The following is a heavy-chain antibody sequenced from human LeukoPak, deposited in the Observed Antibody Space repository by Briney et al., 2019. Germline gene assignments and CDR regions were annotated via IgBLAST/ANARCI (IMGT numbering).Heavy chain of an antibody. J-gene: IGHJ4*02. D-gene: IGHD4-17*01. CDR3: ARVVGSRYGDYPLFDY. CDR1: GGSFSGYY. V-gene: IGHV4-34*01. Sequence: KPSETLSLTCAVYGGSFSGYYWSWIRQPPGKGLEWIGEINHSGSTNYNPSLKSRVTISVDTSKNQFSLKLSSATAADTAVYYCARVVGSRYGDYPLFDYWGQGTLVTVSS. CDR2: INHSGST.